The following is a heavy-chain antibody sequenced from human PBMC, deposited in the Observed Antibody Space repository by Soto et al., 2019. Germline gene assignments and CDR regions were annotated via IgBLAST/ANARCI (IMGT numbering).Heavy chain of an antibody. V-gene: IGHV3-30*18. CDR1: GFTVSSNY. CDR2: ISYDGSNK. Sequence: GGSLRLSCAASGFTVSSNYMSWVRQAPGKGLEWVSVISYDGSNKYYADSVKGRFTMSRDNSKNTLDLQMNSLRAEDTAVYYCAKTVAGTRQACDYWGQGTLVTVS. J-gene: IGHJ4*02. CDR3: AKTVAGTRQACDY. D-gene: IGHD6-19*01.